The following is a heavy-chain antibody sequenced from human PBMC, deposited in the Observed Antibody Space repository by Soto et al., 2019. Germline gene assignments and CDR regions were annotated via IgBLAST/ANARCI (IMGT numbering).Heavy chain of an antibody. CDR1: GGTFSSYA. CDR3: ARDEGAYRDYYDSSGYYYGMDV. V-gene: IGHV1-69*13. D-gene: IGHD3-22*01. Sequence: SVKVSCKASGGTFSSYAISWVRQAPGQGLEWMGGIIPIFGTANYAQKFQGRVTITADESTSTAYMELSSLRSEDTAVYYCARDEGAYRDYYDSSGYYYGMDVWGQGTTVTVS. J-gene: IGHJ6*02. CDR2: IIPIFGTA.